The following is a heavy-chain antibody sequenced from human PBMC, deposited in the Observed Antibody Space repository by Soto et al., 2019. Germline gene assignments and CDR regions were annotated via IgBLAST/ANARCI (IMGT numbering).Heavy chain of an antibody. J-gene: IGHJ4*02. CDR3: AKDASGWYDCFDY. CDR2: IYSGGST. V-gene: IGHV3-66*01. CDR1: GFTVSSNY. Sequence: GGSLRLSCAASGFTVSSNYMSWVRQAPGKGLEWVSVIYSGGSTYYTDSVKGRFTISRDNSKNTLYLQMNSLRAEDTAVYYCAKDASGWYDCFDYCGQGTLVTVSS. D-gene: IGHD6-19*01.